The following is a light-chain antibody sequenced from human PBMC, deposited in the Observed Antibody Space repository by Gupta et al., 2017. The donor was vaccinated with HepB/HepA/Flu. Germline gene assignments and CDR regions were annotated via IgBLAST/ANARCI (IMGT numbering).Light chain of an antibody. CDR3: QHRGTILFS. Sequence: IVLTQSPGTLSLSPGEGATLFCRASQSIRNNFLGWYQQKPGQAPRLLIYGASIRAIGIPDRFSGSGSGTDFTLTISRLEPEDSAVYYCQHRGTILFSFGPGTKVDIK. V-gene: IGKV3-20*01. J-gene: IGKJ3*01. CDR2: GAS. CDR1: QSIRNNF.